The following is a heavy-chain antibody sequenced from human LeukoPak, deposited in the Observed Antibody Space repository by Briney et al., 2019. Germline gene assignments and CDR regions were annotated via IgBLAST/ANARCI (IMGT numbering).Heavy chain of an antibody. V-gene: IGHV5-51*01. CDR3: ARYESSSYYFAY. D-gene: IGHD3-22*01. Sequence: GESLKISCKGSGYRFTSYWSGWVGQMPGKGLEGVGLIYTVDSDTRYSPSFQGQVTISADKSTSTAYLQWSSLKASETAMYYCARYESSSYYFAYWGQGTLVTVSS. J-gene: IGHJ4*02. CDR2: IYTVDSDT. CDR1: GYRFTSYW.